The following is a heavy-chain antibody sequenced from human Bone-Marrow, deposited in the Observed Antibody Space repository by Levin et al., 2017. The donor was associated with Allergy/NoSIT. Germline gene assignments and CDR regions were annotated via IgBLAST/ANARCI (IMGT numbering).Heavy chain of an antibody. Sequence: GGSLRLSCAASGFTFSSYSMNWVRQAPGKGLEWVSSISSSSSYIYYADSVKGRFTISRDNAKNSLYLQMNSLRAEDTAVYYCARDPSEPIVGATPDYWGQGTLVTVSS. CDR3: ARDPSEPIVGATPDY. CDR1: GFTFSSYS. V-gene: IGHV3-21*01. J-gene: IGHJ4*02. D-gene: IGHD1-26*01. CDR2: ISSSSSYI.